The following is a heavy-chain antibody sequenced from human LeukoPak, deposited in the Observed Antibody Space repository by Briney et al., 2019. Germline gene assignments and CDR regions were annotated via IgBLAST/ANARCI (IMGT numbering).Heavy chain of an antibody. D-gene: IGHD1-26*01. Sequence: PSETLSLTCTVSGGSISSSGYYWGWIRQPPGKGLEWIASIYYSGSTYYNPSLKRRVTISVDTSKNQPSLKLSSLTAADTAVYYCARHEYSGSYYGLSWFDPWGQGTLVTVSS. CDR3: ARHEYSGSYYGLSWFDP. V-gene: IGHV4-39*01. CDR2: IYYSGST. CDR1: GGSISSSGYY. J-gene: IGHJ5*02.